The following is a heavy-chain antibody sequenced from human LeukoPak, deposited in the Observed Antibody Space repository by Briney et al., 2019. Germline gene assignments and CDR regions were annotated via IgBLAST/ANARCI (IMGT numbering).Heavy chain of an antibody. D-gene: IGHD3-10*01. Sequence: SETLSLTCTVSGGSISSSSYYWGWIRQPPGKGLEWIGSIYYSGSTYYNPSLKSRVTISVDTSKNQFSLKLSSVTAADTAVYYCARDFTSGLTYGSGSYNDYWGQGTLVTVSS. CDR1: GGSISSSSYY. CDR2: IYYSGST. J-gene: IGHJ4*02. CDR3: ARDFTSGLTYGSGSYNDY. V-gene: IGHV4-39*07.